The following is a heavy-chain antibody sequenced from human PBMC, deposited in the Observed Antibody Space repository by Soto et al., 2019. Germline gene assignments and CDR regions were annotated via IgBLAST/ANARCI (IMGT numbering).Heavy chain of an antibody. CDR1: GFSLSTSGVG. V-gene: IGHV2-5*02. Sequence: QITLKESGPTLVKPTQTLTLTCTFSGFSLSTSGVGVGWIRQPPGKALEWLALLYWDDAKRYSPSLKSRLTITKDTSKHQVVLTMTNMDPVGTATYYCTHRQTYCGGNCYSGFDYWGQGTLVTVSS. CDR3: THRQTYCGGNCYSGFDY. J-gene: IGHJ4*02. D-gene: IGHD2-21*02. CDR2: LYWDDAK.